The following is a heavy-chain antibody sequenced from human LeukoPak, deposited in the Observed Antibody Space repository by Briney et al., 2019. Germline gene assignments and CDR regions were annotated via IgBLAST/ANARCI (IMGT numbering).Heavy chain of an antibody. CDR3: ASGLELDY. CDR2: IKQDGSEK. Sequence: GGSLRLSCAASGFTFRSYWMRWVRQAPGKGLEWVANIKQDGSEKNYVDSVRGRFTISRDNAKNSLYLQMNSLRAEDTAVYYCASGLELDYWGQGTLVTVSS. V-gene: IGHV3-7*03. CDR1: GFTFRSYW. J-gene: IGHJ4*02.